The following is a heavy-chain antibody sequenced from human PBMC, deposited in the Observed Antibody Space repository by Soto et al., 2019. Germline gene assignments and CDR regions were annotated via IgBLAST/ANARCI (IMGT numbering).Heavy chain of an antibody. CDR3: ARGVRFLRYIGGTYYYGMDV. CDR2: VNPNSGNT. V-gene: IGHV1-8*01. CDR1: GYTFTSYD. D-gene: IGHD3-9*01. Sequence: QVQLVQAGAEVKKPGASVKVSCKASGYTFTSYDINWVRQATGQGLEWKGWVNPNSGNTGYAQKFQGRVTMTRNTSLSTAQMELNTLRSEDTAVYYGARGVRFLRYIGGTYYYGMDVLGQGTTVTVSS. J-gene: IGHJ6*02.